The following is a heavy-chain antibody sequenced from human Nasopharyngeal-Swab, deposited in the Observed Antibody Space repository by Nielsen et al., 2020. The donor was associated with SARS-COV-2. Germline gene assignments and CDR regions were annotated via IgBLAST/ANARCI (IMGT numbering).Heavy chain of an antibody. CDR2: ISGSGGST. Sequence: GESLKISCAASGFTFSSYAMSWVRQAPGKGLEWVSPISGSGGSTYYADSVKGRFTISRDNSKNTLYLQMNSLRAEDTAVYYCAKDQGYCSGGSCYDYYYYMDVWGKGTTVTVSS. J-gene: IGHJ6*03. CDR1: GFTFSSYA. V-gene: IGHV3-23*01. D-gene: IGHD2-15*01. CDR3: AKDQGYCSGGSCYDYYYYMDV.